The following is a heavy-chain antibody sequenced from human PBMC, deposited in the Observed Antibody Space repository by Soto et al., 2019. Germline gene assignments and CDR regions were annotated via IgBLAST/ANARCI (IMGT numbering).Heavy chain of an antibody. Sequence: SETLSLTCGVSGGAIGSGYWWNWVRQPPGKGLQWIGEIYHSGGTNYNPSLKSRVSISVDKSKSLFSLNLRSVTAADTAVYYCARVSRDPDYFDHWGQGTLVTVSS. CDR1: GGAIGSGYW. CDR3: ARVSRDPDYFDH. CDR2: IYHSGGT. J-gene: IGHJ4*02. V-gene: IGHV4-4*02.